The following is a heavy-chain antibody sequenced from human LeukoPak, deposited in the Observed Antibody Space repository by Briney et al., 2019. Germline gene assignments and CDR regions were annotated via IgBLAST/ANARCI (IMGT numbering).Heavy chain of an antibody. D-gene: IGHD3-10*01. Sequence: GESLKISCQASGYTFTSYWIGWVRQMPGKGLDCMGIIYPDDSDTTYSPSFQGQVTISADESFSTAYLQWSSLKASDTAIYYCARLGGDTYYFGSASYPNWYFDLWGRGTLVTVSS. V-gene: IGHV5-51*01. CDR1: GYTFTSYW. J-gene: IGHJ2*01. CDR2: IYPDDSDT. CDR3: ARLGGDTYYFGSASYPNWYFDL.